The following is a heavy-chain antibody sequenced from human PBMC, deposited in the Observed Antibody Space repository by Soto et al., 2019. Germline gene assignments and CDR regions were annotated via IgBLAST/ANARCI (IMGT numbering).Heavy chain of an antibody. Sequence: EVQLVESGGGLVQPGGSLRLSCAASGFTFSGYWMSWVRQAPGKGLEWVANIKQDGSEQFYVDSVKGRFTISGDNAKNPLYLQMNSLRAEDTAVYYCAREAVWGQGTTVTVSS. CDR1: GFTFSGYW. CDR2: IKQDGSEQ. V-gene: IGHV3-7*05. J-gene: IGHJ6*02. CDR3: AREAV.